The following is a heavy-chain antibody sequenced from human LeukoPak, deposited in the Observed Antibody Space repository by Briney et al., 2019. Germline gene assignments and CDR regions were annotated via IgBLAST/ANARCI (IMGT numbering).Heavy chain of an antibody. Sequence: PSETLSLTCTVSGGSISSYYWSWIRRPPGKGLEWIGYIYYSGSTNYNPSLKSRVTISVDTSKNQFSLKLSSVTAADTAVYYCARGYYYGSGSYSPGYYYYMDVWGKGTTVTISS. J-gene: IGHJ6*03. CDR3: ARGYYYGSGSYSPGYYYYMDV. CDR1: GGSISSYY. D-gene: IGHD3-10*01. V-gene: IGHV4-59*01. CDR2: IYYSGST.